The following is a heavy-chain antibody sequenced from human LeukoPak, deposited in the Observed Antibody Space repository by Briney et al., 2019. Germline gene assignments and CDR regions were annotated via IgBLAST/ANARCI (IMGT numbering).Heavy chain of an antibody. Sequence: SETLSLTCTVSGDSISDYYWSWIRQPPGKGLEWIGYFYYSGSNIYNPSLKSRVTISPDTSKNQFSLKLSSVTAADTAVYYCARGLTTVTPDAFNIWGQGTKVTVSS. CDR1: GDSISDYY. CDR3: ARGLTTVTPDAFNI. CDR2: FYYSGSN. V-gene: IGHV4-59*01. J-gene: IGHJ3*02. D-gene: IGHD4-17*01.